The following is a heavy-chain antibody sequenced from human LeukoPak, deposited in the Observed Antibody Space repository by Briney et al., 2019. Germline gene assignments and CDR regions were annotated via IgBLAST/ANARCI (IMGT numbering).Heavy chain of an antibody. Sequence: GGSLRLSCAASGFSFDDNGMSWVRQVPGKGLKWVTGINWNGDRTSYVDSVKGRFTISRDNAKNSLHLQMNSLRVEDTAFYYCTRKGVSGSSLRQFFDYWGQGTLVAVTS. J-gene: IGHJ4*02. CDR1: GFSFDDNG. CDR2: INWNGDRT. D-gene: IGHD2-15*01. CDR3: TRKGVSGSSLRQFFDY. V-gene: IGHV3-20*04.